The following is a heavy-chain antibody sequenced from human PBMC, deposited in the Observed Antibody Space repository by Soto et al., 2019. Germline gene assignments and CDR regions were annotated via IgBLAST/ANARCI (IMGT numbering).Heavy chain of an antibody. CDR2: ISYDGSNK. D-gene: IGHD6-19*01. V-gene: IGHV3-30-3*01. Sequence: PGGSLRLSCAASGFTFSSYAMHWVRQAPCKGLEWVAVISYDGSNKYYADSVKGRFTISRDNSKNTLYLQMNSLRAEDTAVYYCARDRSQRIAVGGYFDYWGQGTLVTVSS. CDR3: ARDRSQRIAVGGYFDY. CDR1: GFTFSSYA. J-gene: IGHJ4*02.